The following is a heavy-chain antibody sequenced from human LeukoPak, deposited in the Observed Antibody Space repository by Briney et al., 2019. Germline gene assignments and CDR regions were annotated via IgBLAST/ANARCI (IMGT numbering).Heavy chain of an antibody. J-gene: IGHJ6*03. CDR1: GYSFTSYW. CDR3: ARHAKGRGYSTSYYYSMDV. Sequence: GESLKISCKGSGYSFTSYWIGWVRQMRGKGLEWMGIIYPGDSVTRYSPSFQGKVTISADKSISPAYLQWSSLKASDTAMYYCARHAKGRGYSTSYYYSMDVWGKGTTVTVSS. V-gene: IGHV5-51*01. D-gene: IGHD3-22*01. CDR2: IYPGDSVT.